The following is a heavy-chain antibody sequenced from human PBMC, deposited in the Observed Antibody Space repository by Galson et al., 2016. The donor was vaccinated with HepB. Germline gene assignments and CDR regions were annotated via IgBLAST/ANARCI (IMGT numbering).Heavy chain of an antibody. CDR2: ISYTGST. CDR1: GYSVSRDSFY. CDR3: AVAYASNGYSHQLTYYFDY. D-gene: IGHD3-22*01. J-gene: IGHJ4*02. Sequence: SETLSLTCSVSGYSVSRDSFYWSWIRQPPGRGLEWVGFISYTGSTNYNPSLRSRVTISVDTSKNQLSLKLNSVTAADTAVDYCAVAYASNGYSHQLTYYFDYWGQGTLVAVPS. V-gene: IGHV4-61*01.